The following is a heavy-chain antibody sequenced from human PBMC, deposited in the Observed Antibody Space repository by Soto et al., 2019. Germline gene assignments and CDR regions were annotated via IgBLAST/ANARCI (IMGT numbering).Heavy chain of an antibody. CDR2: ISGSGGST. D-gene: IGHD3-22*01. V-gene: IGHV3-23*01. CDR1: GFTFSSYA. J-gene: IGHJ4*02. CDR3: AKDQPETYYYDSSGYPPGY. Sequence: GGSLRLSCAASGFTFSSYAMSWVRQAPGEGLEWVSAISGSGGSTYYADSVKGRFTISRDNSKNTLYLQMNSLRAEDTAVYYCAKDQPETYYYDSSGYPPGYWGQGTLVTVS.